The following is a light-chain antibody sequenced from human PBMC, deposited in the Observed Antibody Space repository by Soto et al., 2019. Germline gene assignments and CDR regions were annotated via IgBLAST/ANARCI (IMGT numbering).Light chain of an antibody. CDR1: QRISSN. CDR3: QQFNYWPPIT. Sequence: EIVMTQSPATLSVSPRERATLSCRASQRISSNLAWYQQKPGQAPRLLIYGASTRATGIPERFSGSGSGTEFTLTISSLQSEDFAVYYCQQFNYWPPITFGQGTRLEIK. CDR2: GAS. J-gene: IGKJ5*01. V-gene: IGKV3-15*01.